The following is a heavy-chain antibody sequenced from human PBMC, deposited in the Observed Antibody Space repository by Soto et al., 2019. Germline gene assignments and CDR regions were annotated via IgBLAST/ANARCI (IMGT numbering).Heavy chain of an antibody. Sequence: AAVKVSCKASGGTFSSYAISWVRQAPGQGLEWMGGIIPIFGTANYAQKFQGRVTITADESTSTAYMELSSLRSEDTAVYYCAREGCSGGVGNCFDPWGQGTLVTVSS. D-gene: IGHD6-19*01. CDR3: AREGCSGGVGNCFDP. V-gene: IGHV1-69*13. J-gene: IGHJ5*02. CDR1: GGTFSSYA. CDR2: IIPIFGTA.